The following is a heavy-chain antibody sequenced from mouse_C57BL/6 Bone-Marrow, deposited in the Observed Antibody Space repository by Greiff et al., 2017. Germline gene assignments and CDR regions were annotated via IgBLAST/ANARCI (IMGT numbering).Heavy chain of an antibody. J-gene: IGHJ4*01. V-gene: IGHV2-5*01. CDR2: LWSGGST. CDR1: GFSLTSYG. CDR3: AKKGKKILGGAMDY. Sequence: QVQLQQSGPGLVQPSQSLSITCTVSGFSLTSYGLHWVRQSPGKGLEWLGVLWSGGSTDYNAAFMSRLSITTDNSKSQVSFNMNSLQADDTAIYYCAKKGKKILGGAMDYWGQGTSVTVSS. D-gene: IGHD3-3*01.